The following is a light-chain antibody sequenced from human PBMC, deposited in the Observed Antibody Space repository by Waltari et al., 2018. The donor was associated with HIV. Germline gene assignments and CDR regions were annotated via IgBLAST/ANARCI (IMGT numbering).Light chain of an antibody. CDR3: QQYNAYPLT. CDR2: AAS. V-gene: IGKV1D-16*01. CDR1: HDISTW. Sequence: DIQMTQSHYSLSASVGDRVTITCRASHDISTWLAWYQQKPEKAPKSLIYAASNLQSGVPSRFSCSGSGTDFTLTISSLQPEDFATYYCQQYNAYPLTFGGGTKVEIK. J-gene: IGKJ4*01.